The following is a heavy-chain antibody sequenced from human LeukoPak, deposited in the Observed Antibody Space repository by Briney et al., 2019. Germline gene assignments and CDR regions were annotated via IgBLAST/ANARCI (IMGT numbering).Heavy chain of an antibody. J-gene: IGHJ3*02. CDR2: INSDGNST. D-gene: IGHD3-22*01. Sequence: PGGSLRLSCAASGFTFSSYWMHCVRQAPGKGVVWVSRINSDGNSTSYADSVKGRFTISRDNAKNTLYLQMNSLRAEETAVYSCARAPYYYDSSGPKRGDDAFDIWGQGTMVIVSS. CDR3: ARAPYYYDSSGPKRGDDAFDI. CDR1: GFTFSSYW. V-gene: IGHV3-74*01.